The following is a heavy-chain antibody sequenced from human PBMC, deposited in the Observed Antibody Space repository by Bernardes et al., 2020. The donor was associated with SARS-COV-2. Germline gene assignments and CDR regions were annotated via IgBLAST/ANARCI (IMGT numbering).Heavy chain of an antibody. CDR3: ARDDSVGDLQYMGPFAS. Sequence: GGSLRLSCEGSGFLFNNHAIHWVRHSPHKGLQWVAGISFHGGNVAYADSLKGRLTISRDNPKSTVYLQMNSLRPEDTAIYYCARDDSVGDLQYMGPFASWGQGTLVTVSS. CDR2: ISFHGGNV. J-gene: IGHJ4*02. V-gene: IGHV3-30*04. D-gene: IGHD3-16*01. CDR1: GFLFNNHA.